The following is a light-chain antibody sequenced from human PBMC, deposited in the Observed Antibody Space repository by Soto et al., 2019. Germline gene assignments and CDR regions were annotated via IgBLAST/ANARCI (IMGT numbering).Light chain of an antibody. CDR1: QSVSSN. Sequence: EMVLTQSPVTLSVSPGERATLSCRASQSVSSNLAWYQHRPGQAPRLLIFGASTRATGVPARFSGGGSGTEFTLTISSLQSEDFAVYYCQQYNNWWTFGQGTKVDI. CDR2: GAS. J-gene: IGKJ1*01. CDR3: QQYNNWWT. V-gene: IGKV3-15*01.